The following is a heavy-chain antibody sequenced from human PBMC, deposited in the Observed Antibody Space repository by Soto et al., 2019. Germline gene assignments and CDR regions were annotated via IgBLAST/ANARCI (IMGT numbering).Heavy chain of an antibody. CDR1: GFNFSSYS. J-gene: IGHJ1*01. D-gene: IGHD3-22*01. V-gene: IGHV3-48*01. CDR2: ISSSNTI. Sequence: GGSLRLSCAASGFNFSSYSMNWVRQAPGKGLEWVSYISSSNTIYYADSVKGRFTISRDNAKNSLYLQMNSLRAEDTAVYYCARDRPYYYDSSGEYFQHWGQGTLVTVSS. CDR3: ARDRPYYYDSSGEYFQH.